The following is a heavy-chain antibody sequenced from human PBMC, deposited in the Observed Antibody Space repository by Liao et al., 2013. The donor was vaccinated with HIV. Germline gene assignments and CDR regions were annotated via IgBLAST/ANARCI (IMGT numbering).Heavy chain of an antibody. Sequence: QVQLQESGPGLVKPSETLSLTCTVSGGSISSYYWSWIRQPPGKGLEWIGYFYYSGSTNYNPSLKSRVTISVDTSKNQFSLKLNSVTAADTAVYYCAKNTGAWHIFDYWGQGILVTVSS. J-gene: IGHJ4*02. CDR2: FYYSGST. D-gene: IGHD2-8*02. CDR3: AKNTGAWHIFDY. CDR1: GGSISSYY. V-gene: IGHV4-59*08.